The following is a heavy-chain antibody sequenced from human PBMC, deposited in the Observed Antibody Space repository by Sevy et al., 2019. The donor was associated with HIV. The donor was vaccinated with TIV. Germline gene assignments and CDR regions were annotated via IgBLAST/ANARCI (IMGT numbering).Heavy chain of an antibody. CDR2: IKQDGSVK. Sequence: GGSLRLSCAASGFTFSNYWMSWVRQAPGKGLEWVANIKQDGSVKYNVDSVKGRFTISRDNAKNSLSLQMNSLRAGDTAMYYCARDKGQGWFDPWGQGTLVTVSS. V-gene: IGHV3-7*01. CDR1: GFTFSNYW. CDR3: ARDKGQGWFDP. J-gene: IGHJ5*02.